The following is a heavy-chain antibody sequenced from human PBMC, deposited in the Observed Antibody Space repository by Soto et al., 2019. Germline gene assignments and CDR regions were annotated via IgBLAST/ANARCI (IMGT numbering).Heavy chain of an antibody. CDR1: GFTFSSYG. J-gene: IGHJ4*02. V-gene: IGHV3-33*01. Sequence: GGSLRLSCAASGFTFSSYGMHWVRQAPGKGLEWVAVIWYDGSNKYYADSVKGRFTISRDNSKNTLYLQMNSLRAEDTAVYYCARSPEVGATTRIPYFDYRGQGTLVTVSS. CDR3: ARSPEVGATTRIPYFDY. CDR2: IWYDGSNK. D-gene: IGHD1-26*01.